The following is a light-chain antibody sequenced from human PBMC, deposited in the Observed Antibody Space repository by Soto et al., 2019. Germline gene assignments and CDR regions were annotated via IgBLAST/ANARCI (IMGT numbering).Light chain of an antibody. CDR3: QQYNSYSKT. CDR1: QSISSY. V-gene: IGKV1-39*01. J-gene: IGKJ1*01. CDR2: AAS. Sequence: IQMTQSPSSLSASVGDRVTITCRASQSISSYLNWYQQKPGKAPKLLIYAASSLQSGVPSRFSGSGSGTDFTLTISSLQPEDFATYYCQQYNSYSKTFGQGTKVDIK.